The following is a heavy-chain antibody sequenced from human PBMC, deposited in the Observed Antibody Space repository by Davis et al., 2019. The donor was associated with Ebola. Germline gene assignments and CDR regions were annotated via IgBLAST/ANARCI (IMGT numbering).Heavy chain of an antibody. CDR1: GYTFTGYY. J-gene: IGHJ6*03. CDR3: ARPFTRYSENYYMDV. V-gene: IGHV1-2*02. Sequence: ASVKVSCKASGYTFTGYYMHWVRQAPGQGLEWMGWINPNSGGTNYAQKFQGRVTMTRDTSISTAYMELRSLRSEDTAVYYCARPFTRYSENYYMDVWGKGTTVTVSS. CDR2: INPNSGGT. D-gene: IGHD5-18*01.